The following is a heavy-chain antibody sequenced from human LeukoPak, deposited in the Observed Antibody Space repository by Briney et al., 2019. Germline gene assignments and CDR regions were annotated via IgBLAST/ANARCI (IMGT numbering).Heavy chain of an antibody. J-gene: IGHJ3*02. D-gene: IGHD3-22*01. CDR2: IWYDGSNK. CDR3: ARDYDSTPDAFDI. CDR1: GFTFSSYG. V-gene: IGHV3-33*01. Sequence: GGSLRLSCAASGFTFSSYGMHWVRQAPGKGLEWVAVIWYDGSNKYYADSVKGRFTISRDNPKNTLYLQMNSLRAEDTAVYYCARDYDSTPDAFDIWGQGTMVTVSS.